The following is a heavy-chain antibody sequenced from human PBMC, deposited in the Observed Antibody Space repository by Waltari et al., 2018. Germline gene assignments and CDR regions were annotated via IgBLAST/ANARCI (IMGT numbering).Heavy chain of an antibody. D-gene: IGHD1-26*01. Sequence: QLQLQESGPGLVKPSETLSLTCTVSGGSISSSSYYWGWIRQPPGKGLEWIGSIYYSGSTNSNPSLKSRVTISVDTSKNQFSLKLGSVTAADTAVYYCARLEVGVEKGSYMDVWGKGTTVTVSS. J-gene: IGHJ6*03. CDR2: IYYSGST. CDR3: ARLEVGVEKGSYMDV. CDR1: GGSISSSSYY. V-gene: IGHV4-39*01.